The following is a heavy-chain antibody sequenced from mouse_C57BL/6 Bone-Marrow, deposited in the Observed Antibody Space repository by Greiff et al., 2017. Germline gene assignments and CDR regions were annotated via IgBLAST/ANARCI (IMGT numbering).Heavy chain of an antibody. CDR1: GYTFTSYW. D-gene: IGHD2-5*01. Sequence: QVQLQQPGAELVKPGASVKMSCKASGYTFTSYWITWVKQRPGQGLEWIGDIYPGSGSTNYNEKFKSKATMTVDTSSSTAYMRLSSLTSEDSSVYYCARTYYSNYWYYDVWCTGTTVTVSS. CDR2: IYPGSGST. J-gene: IGHJ1*03. CDR3: ARTYYSNYWYYDV. V-gene: IGHV1-55*01.